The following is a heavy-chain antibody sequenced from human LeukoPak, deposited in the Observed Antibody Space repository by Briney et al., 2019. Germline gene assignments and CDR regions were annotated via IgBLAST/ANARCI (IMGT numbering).Heavy chain of an antibody. J-gene: IGHJ4*02. D-gene: IGHD2-2*01. CDR2: IYSSGST. Sequence: SETLSLTCTVSGGSISSYYWSWIRQPAGKVLEWIGRIYSSGSTNYNPSLKSRITMSVDTSKNQFSLKLTSVTAADTAVYFCTRDSAAAPYYFDYWGQGTLVTVSS. CDR1: GGSISSYY. V-gene: IGHV4-4*07. CDR3: TRDSAAAPYYFDY.